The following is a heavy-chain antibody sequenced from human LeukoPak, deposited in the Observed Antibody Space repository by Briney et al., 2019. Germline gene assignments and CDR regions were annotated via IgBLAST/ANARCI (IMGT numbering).Heavy chain of an antibody. CDR1: GFTFSSYW. V-gene: IGHV3-74*01. D-gene: IGHD4-23*01. CDR3: AWYSGNSGAGFGDY. Sequence: GGSLRLSCAASGFTFSSYWMHWVPQAPGKGLVWVSRINSDGSSTSYADSVKGRFTISRDNAKNTLYLQMNSLGAEATAVYYCAWYSGNSGAGFGDYWGQGTLVTVSS. J-gene: IGHJ4*02. CDR2: INSDGSST.